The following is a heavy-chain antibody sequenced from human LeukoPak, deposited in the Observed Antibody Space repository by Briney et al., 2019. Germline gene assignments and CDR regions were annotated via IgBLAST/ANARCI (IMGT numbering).Heavy chain of an antibody. Sequence: PGGSLRLSCAASGFIFSSYAMHWARQAPGKGLEWVAVISKDAKEKFYIDSVKGRFTISRDNSENTLYVHMKSPRDDDTAVYYCARDGPGGAIGYWGQGTLVTVSS. V-gene: IGHV3-30*04. J-gene: IGHJ4*02. CDR3: ARDGPGGAIGY. D-gene: IGHD3-10*01. CDR1: GFIFSSYA. CDR2: ISKDAKEK.